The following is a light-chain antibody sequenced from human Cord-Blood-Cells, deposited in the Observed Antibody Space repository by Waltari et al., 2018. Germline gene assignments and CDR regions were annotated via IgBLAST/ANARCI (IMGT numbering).Light chain of an antibody. J-gene: IGKJ3*01. CDR3: QQRSNWPPIFT. CDR1: QIVSSH. V-gene: IGKV3-11*01. CDR2: DAS. Sequence: EIVLTQSPATLSLSPGDRATLSCRASQIVSSHSTWSPQKPGQAPRLLIYDASNRATGIPARFSGSGSGTDFTLTISSLEPEDFAVYYCQQRSNWPPIFTFGPGTKVDIK.